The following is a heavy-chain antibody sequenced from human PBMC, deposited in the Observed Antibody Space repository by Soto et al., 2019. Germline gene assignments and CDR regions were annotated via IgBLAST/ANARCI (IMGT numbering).Heavy chain of an antibody. CDR2: IYKSATT. Sequence: SETLSLTCSVSGDSISTVDYFWAWIRQPPGQALEYIGYIYKSATTYYNPSFESRVAISLDTSKSQFSLNVTPVTAADTAVYFCARGRYCLTGRCFPNWFDSWGQGTLVTVSS. V-gene: IGHV4-30-4*01. CDR1: GDSISTVDYF. CDR3: ARGRYCLTGRCFPNWFDS. D-gene: IGHD2-15*01. J-gene: IGHJ5*01.